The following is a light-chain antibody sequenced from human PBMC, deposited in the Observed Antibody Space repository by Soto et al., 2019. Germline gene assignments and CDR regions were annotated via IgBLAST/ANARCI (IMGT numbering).Light chain of an antibody. V-gene: IGLV2-23*01. Sequence: QSVLTQPASVSGSPGQSITISCTETSSDIGSYKFVSWYQQHVGKAPKVMTYEGSKRPSGVSDRFSASKSGNTASLTISGLQAEDEADYYCCSHAGDHVVFGGGTKVTVL. J-gene: IGLJ2*01. CDR1: SSDIGSYKF. CDR2: EGS. CDR3: CSHAGDHVV.